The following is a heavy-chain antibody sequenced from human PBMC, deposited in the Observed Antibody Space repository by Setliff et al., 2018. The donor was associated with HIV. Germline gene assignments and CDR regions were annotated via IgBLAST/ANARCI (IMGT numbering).Heavy chain of an antibody. V-gene: IGHV4-34*01. CDR1: GGSFSGYY. Sequence: TSETLSLTCDVYGGSFSGYYWSWIRQPPGKGLEWIGKINHSGSTNYNPSLKSRVTISEDTSKNQFSLKLSSVTAADTAVYYCARFRGRGYIYGTFDSWGQGTLVTVSS. CDR2: INHSGST. CDR3: ARFRGRGYIYGTFDS. D-gene: IGHD5-18*01. J-gene: IGHJ4*02.